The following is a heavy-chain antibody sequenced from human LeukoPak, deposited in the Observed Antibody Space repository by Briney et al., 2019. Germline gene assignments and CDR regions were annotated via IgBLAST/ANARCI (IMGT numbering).Heavy chain of an antibody. CDR3: AREGATVAGKTSLDY. Sequence: SETLSLTCAVYGGSFSDYYWTWLRQSPGKGLEWIGEINHSGSTNYNPSLKSRVVMSIDTSKTQFSLKLTSVTAADTGVYYCAREGATVAGKTSLDYWGQGTLVTVSS. CDR1: GGSFSDYY. V-gene: IGHV4-34*01. J-gene: IGHJ4*02. CDR2: INHSGST. D-gene: IGHD6-19*01.